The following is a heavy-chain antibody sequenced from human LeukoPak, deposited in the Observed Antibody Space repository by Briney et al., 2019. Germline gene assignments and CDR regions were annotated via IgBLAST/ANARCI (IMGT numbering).Heavy chain of an antibody. CDR3: ARDLVGGSGSSYY. D-gene: IGHD3-10*01. V-gene: IGHV1-46*01. Sequence: VASVKVSCKASGYIFTSYYIHWVRQAPRQGLEWMGIINPSGGNTNYAQKFQGRVTMTRDTSTSTVYMELSSLRSEDTAVYYCARDLVGGSGSSYYWGQGTLVTVSS. CDR1: GYIFTSYY. J-gene: IGHJ4*02. CDR2: INPSGGNT.